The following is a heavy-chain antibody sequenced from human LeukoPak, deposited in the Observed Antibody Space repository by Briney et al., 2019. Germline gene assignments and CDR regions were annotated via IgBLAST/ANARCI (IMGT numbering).Heavy chain of an antibody. J-gene: IGHJ4*02. D-gene: IGHD2-15*01. CDR3: AKDYCSDGSCHSSY. CDR2: ISYDGSNK. CDR1: GFTFSSYA. V-gene: IGHV3-30*04. Sequence: GGSLRLSCAASGFTFSSYAMHWVRQAPGKGLEWVAVISYDGSNKYYADSVKGRFTISRGNSKNTLYLQMNSLRAEDTAVYYCAKDYCSDGSCHSSYWGQGTLVTVSS.